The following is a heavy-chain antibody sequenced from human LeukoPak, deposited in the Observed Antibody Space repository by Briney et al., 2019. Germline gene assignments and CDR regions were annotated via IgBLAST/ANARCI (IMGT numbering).Heavy chain of an antibody. V-gene: IGHV4-39*07. J-gene: IGHJ5*02. CDR1: GGSISSSSYY. Sequence: RPSETLSLTCTVSGGSISSSSYYWGWIRQPPGKGLEWIGSIYYSGSTYYNPSLKSRVTISVDTPKNQFSLKLSSVTAADTAVYYCARGSGPWGQGTLVTVSS. CDR2: IYYSGST. CDR3: ARGSGP.